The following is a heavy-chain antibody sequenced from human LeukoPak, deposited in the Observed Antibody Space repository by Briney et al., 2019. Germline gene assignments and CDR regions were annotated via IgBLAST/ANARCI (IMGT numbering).Heavy chain of an antibody. D-gene: IGHD3-22*01. CDR3: ARDSTLVGMIKAFDI. Sequence: GGSLRLSCAASGFTFSSYWMHWVRQAPGKGLVWVSRINSDGSSTSYADSVKGRFTISRDNAKNTLYLQMNSLRAEDTAVYYCARDSTLVGMIKAFDIWGQGTMVTVSS. V-gene: IGHV3-74*01. CDR1: GFTFSSYW. CDR2: INSDGSST. J-gene: IGHJ3*02.